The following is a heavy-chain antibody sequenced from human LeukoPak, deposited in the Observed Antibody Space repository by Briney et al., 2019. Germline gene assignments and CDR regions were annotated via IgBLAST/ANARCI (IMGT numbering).Heavy chain of an antibody. D-gene: IGHD6-25*01. V-gene: IGHV4-59*01. CDR1: GGSIGSYY. Sequence: SETLSLTCTVSGGSIGSYYWSWIRQPPHKGLEWIGNIYYSGSTNYNPSPKSRVTISVDTSKNQFSLRLSSVTAADTAVYYCARPYSSGWRGAFDIWGQGTMVTVSS. CDR3: ARPYSSGWRGAFDI. CDR2: IYYSGST. J-gene: IGHJ3*02.